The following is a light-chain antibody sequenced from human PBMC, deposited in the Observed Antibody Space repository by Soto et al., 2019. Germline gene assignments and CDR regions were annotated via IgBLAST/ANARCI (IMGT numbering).Light chain of an antibody. CDR3: QSYDSSLSHVV. J-gene: IGLJ2*01. Sequence: QSVLTQPPSVSGAPGQRVAISCSGSSSNIAAGYDVHWYQQVPGTAPKLLIYGNSNRPSGVPDRFSGSKSVTSASLAITGLQAEDEADYYCQSYDSSLSHVVFGGGTQLTVL. V-gene: IGLV1-40*01. CDR2: GNS. CDR1: SSNIAAGYD.